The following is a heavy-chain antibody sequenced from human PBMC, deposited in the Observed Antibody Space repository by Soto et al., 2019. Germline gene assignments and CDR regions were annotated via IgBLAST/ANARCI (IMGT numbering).Heavy chain of an antibody. Sequence: SETLSLTCTVSGGSISSGGYYWSWIRQHPGKGLEWIGYIYYSGSTYYNPSLKSRVTISVDTSKNQFSLKLSSVTAADTAVYYCARGYYYDSSGYYPFDYWGQGTLVTVSS. CDR1: GGSISSGGYY. CDR3: ARGYYYDSSGYYPFDY. CDR2: IYYSGST. D-gene: IGHD3-22*01. J-gene: IGHJ4*02. V-gene: IGHV4-31*03.